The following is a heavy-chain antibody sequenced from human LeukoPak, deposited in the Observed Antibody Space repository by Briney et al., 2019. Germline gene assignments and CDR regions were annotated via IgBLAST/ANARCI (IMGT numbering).Heavy chain of an antibody. J-gene: IGHJ5*02. Sequence: KPSETLSLTCTASGGSISSGSYFWGRIRQPPGKGLEWIGEINHSGSTNYNPSLKSRVTISVDTSKNQFSLKLSSVTAADTAVYYCAREGEGSSWYFDNEYNWFDPWGQGTLVTVSS. CDR2: INHSGST. CDR1: GGSISSGSYF. D-gene: IGHD6-13*01. V-gene: IGHV4-39*07. CDR3: AREGEGSSWYFDNEYNWFDP.